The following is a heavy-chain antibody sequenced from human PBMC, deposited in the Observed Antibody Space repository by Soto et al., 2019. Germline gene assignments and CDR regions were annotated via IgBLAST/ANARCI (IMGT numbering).Heavy chain of an antibody. J-gene: IGHJ4*02. CDR3: ARDVWSGPAVSDY. Sequence: GGSLSLSCAASGFTFSSYSFNWVRQAPGKGLEWVSFIRHTSFTTYYADSVKGRFTISRDNAKNSLFLEMDSLRDDDTAVYYCARDVWSGPAVSDYWGQGTLVTVSS. CDR1: GFTFSSYS. D-gene: IGHD3-3*01. V-gene: IGHV3-48*02. CDR2: IRHTSFTT.